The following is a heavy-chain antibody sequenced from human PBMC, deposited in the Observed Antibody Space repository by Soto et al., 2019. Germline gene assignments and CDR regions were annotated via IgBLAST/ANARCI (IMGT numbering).Heavy chain of an antibody. CDR2: ISYDGSNK. D-gene: IGHD5-18*01. Sequence: QVQLVESGGGVVQPGRSLRLSCAASGFTFSSYAMHWVRQAPGKGLEWVAVISYDGSNKYYADSVKGRFTISRDNSKYTLYLQMNSLRAEDTAVYYCASELRIQLWLSRIDYWGQGTLVTVSS. CDR1: GFTFSSYA. V-gene: IGHV3-30-3*01. CDR3: ASELRIQLWLSRIDY. J-gene: IGHJ4*02.